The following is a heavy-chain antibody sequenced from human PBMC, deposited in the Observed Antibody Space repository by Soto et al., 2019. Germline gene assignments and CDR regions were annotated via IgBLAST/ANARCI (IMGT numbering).Heavy chain of an antibody. J-gene: IGHJ4*02. D-gene: IGHD6-19*01. CDR2: ISYDGSNK. V-gene: IGHV3-30-3*01. CDR3: ARDLSPFYSSGWYDY. CDR1: GFTFSSYA. Sequence: QVQLVESGGGVVQPGRSLRLSCAASGFTFSSYAMHWVRQAPGKGLEWVAVISYDGSNKYYADSVKGRFTISRDNSKNTRYLQMNSLRAEDTAVYYCARDLSPFYSSGWYDYWGQGTLVTVSS.